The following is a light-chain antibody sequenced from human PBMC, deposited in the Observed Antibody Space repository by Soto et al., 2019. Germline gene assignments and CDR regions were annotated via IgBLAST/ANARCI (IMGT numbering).Light chain of an antibody. J-gene: IGKJ4*01. CDR2: DAS. CDR1: QSISDS. Sequence: DIHMTQSPSTLSASVGARVTITCRASQSISDSLDWYQQKPGKAPKFLIYDASNLESGVPSRFSGSASGTEFTLTISSLQPDDFATYYCQQYDNYPLTFGGGTKVDIK. CDR3: QQYDNYPLT. V-gene: IGKV1-5*01.